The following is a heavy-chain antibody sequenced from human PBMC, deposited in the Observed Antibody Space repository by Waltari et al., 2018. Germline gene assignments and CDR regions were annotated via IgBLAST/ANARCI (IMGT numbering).Heavy chain of an antibody. J-gene: IGHJ6*02. V-gene: IGHV3-30*04. Sequence: QVQLVESGGGVVQPGGSLRLSCAASEFTFSSYAMHWVRQAPGKGLGWVAVISYNARNIYYVDSVKGRFTISRDNSKKTLFLQMNSLRAEDTAIYYCARDYCDRTNCHGMDVWGQGTAVTVSS. CDR2: ISYNARNI. CDR1: EFTFSSYA. D-gene: IGHD3-22*01. CDR3: ARDYCDRTNCHGMDV.